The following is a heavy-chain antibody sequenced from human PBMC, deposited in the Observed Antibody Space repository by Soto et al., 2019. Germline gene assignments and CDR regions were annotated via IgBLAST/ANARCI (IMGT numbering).Heavy chain of an antibody. CDR1: GYTFTGYY. J-gene: IGHJ6*02. CDR3: ARDVHLRGEWLPTENYGMDV. D-gene: IGHD3-3*01. V-gene: IGHV1-2*04. Sequence: ASVKVSCKASGYTFTGYYMHWVRQAPGQGLEWMGWINPNSGGTNYAQKFQGWVTMTRDTSISTAYMELSRLRSDDTAVYYCARDVHLRGEWLPTENYGMDVWGQGTTVTVSS. CDR2: INPNSGGT.